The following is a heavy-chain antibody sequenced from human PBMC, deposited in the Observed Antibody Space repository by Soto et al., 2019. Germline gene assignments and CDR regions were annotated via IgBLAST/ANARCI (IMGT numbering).Heavy chain of an antibody. Sequence: QVQLVQSGAEVKKPGPSVKVSCKASGGTFSSYAISWVRQAPGQGLEWMGGIIPIFGTANYAQKFQGRVTITADESTSTAYMELSNLRSEDTAVYYCARGYQYGGNSGSALNIVPWYFDLWGRGTLVTVSS. CDR3: ARGYQYGGNSGSALNIVPWYFDL. V-gene: IGHV1-69*01. CDR2: IIPIFGTA. CDR1: GGTFSSYA. D-gene: IGHD2-21*02. J-gene: IGHJ2*01.